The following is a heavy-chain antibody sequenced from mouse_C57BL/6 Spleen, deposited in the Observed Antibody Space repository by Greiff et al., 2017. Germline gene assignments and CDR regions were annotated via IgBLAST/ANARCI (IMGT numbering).Heavy chain of an antibody. CDR3: ARDSEDAVDY. Sequence: EVKVVQSGGGLVKPGGSLKLSCAASGFTFSSYAMSWVRQTPEKRLEWVATISDGGSYTYYPDNVKGRFTISRDHAKNNLYLQMSHLKSEDTAMYYCARDSEDAVDYWGQGTSVTVSS. V-gene: IGHV5-4*01. CDR1: GFTFSSYA. J-gene: IGHJ4*01. CDR2: ISDGGSYT.